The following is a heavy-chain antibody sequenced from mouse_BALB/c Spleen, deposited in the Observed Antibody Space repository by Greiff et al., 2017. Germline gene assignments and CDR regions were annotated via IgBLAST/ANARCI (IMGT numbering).Heavy chain of an antibody. CDR2: ISSGGSYT. CDR1: GFTFSSYG. J-gene: IGHJ2*01. Sequence: EVKLMESGGDLVKPGGSLKLSCAASGFTFSSYGMSWVRQTPDKRLEWVATISSGGSYTYYPDSVKGRFTISRDNAKNTLYLQMSSLKSEDTAMYYCARHDYDGHFDYWGQGTTLTVSS. CDR3: ARHDYDGHFDY. V-gene: IGHV5-6*01. D-gene: IGHD2-4*01.